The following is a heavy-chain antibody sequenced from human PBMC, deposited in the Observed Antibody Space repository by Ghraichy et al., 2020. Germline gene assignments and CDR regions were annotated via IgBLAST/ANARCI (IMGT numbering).Heavy chain of an antibody. CDR3: ARVHSSWYFDY. CDR2: IYHSGST. D-gene: IGHD6-13*01. CDR1: GYSISNGYS. J-gene: IGHJ4*02. V-gene: IGHV4-38-2*02. Sequence: SETLSLTCTVSGYSISNGYSWGWIRQPPGKGLEWIGYIYHSGSTYYNPSLQSRVTISLDTSKNQFSLKLSSVTATDTAVYYCARVHSSWYFDYWGQGTLVTVSS.